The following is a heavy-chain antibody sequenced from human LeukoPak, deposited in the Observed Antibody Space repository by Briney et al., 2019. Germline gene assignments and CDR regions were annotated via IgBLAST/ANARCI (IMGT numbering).Heavy chain of an antibody. V-gene: IGHV4-34*01. Sequence: SETLSLTCAVYGGSFSGYYWSWIRQPPGKGLEWIGEINHSGSTNYNPSLKSRVTISVDTSKNQFSLKLSSVTAADTAVYYCARFVEYCSSTSCYSHYYMDVWGKGTTVTVYS. D-gene: IGHD2-2*02. CDR3: ARFVEYCSSTSCYSHYYMDV. CDR1: GGSFSGYY. CDR2: INHSGST. J-gene: IGHJ6*03.